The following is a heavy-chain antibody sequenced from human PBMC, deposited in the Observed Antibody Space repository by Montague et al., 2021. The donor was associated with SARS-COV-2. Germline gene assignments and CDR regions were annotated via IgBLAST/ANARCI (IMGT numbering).Heavy chain of an antibody. V-gene: IGHV6-1*01. CDR3: VRSQYSNTWFFDY. D-gene: IGHD6-6*01. J-gene: IGHJ4*02. Sequence: CAISGDXVSNNRAAWNWIRQSPSGGLQWLGRTYFRTQWFHHYAPXVEGRITVNADASKNHFSLQLTSVTPEDSAKYFCVRSQYSNTWFFDYWGQGAQVTVSS. CDR2: TYFRTQWFH. CDR1: GDXVSNNRAA.